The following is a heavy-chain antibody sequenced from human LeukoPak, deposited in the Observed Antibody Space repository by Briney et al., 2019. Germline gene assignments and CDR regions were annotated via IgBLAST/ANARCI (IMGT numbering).Heavy chain of an antibody. CDR1: GYTFTGYY. D-gene: IGHD2-2*01. CDR2: INPNSGGT. Sequence: ASVTVSYKASGYTFTGYYMHWVRQAPGQGLEWMGWINPNSGGTNYAQKFQGRVTMTRDTSISTAYMELSRLRSDDTAVYYCARALPTKYCSSTSCLLAFDIWGQGTMVTVSS. J-gene: IGHJ3*02. V-gene: IGHV1-2*02. CDR3: ARALPTKYCSSTSCLLAFDI.